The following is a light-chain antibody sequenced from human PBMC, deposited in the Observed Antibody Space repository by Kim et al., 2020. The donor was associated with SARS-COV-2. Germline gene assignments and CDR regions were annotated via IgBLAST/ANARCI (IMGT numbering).Light chain of an antibody. CDR3: AVWDDGLNGPS. CDR2: AVD. V-gene: IGLV1-44*01. Sequence: GQWVTIPGSGSSSNIGGDTVNWYQQLPGAAPKLLIYAVDQRPSGVPDRFSGSNSGTSASLAISGLRSEDEAIYYCAVWDDGLNGPSFGGGTQLTVL. J-gene: IGLJ2*01. CDR1: SSNIGGDT.